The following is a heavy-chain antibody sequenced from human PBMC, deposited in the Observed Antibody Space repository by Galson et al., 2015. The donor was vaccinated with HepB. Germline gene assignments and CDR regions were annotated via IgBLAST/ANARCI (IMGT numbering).Heavy chain of an antibody. CDR1: GGSISSSSYY. CDR2: IYYSGST. CDR3: ARQDCITMVRGVIKTSWFDP. D-gene: IGHD3-10*01. Sequence: SETLSLTCTVSGGSISSSSYYWGWIRQPPGKGLEWIGSIYYSGSTYYNPSLKSRVTISVDTSKNQFSLKLSSVTAADTAVYYCARQDCITMVRGVIKTSWFDPWGQGTLVTVSS. V-gene: IGHV4-39*01. J-gene: IGHJ5*02.